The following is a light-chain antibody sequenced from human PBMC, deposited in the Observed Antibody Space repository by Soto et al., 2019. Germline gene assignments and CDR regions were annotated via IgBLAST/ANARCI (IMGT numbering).Light chain of an antibody. CDR3: HQYDSYPWP. CDR2: DAS. Sequence: DIQMTQSPSTLSASVGDRVVITCRASQSISTWLAWYQQKPGKAPTLLISDASNLQSGVPSRFSGSGSGTEFTLTISSLQPDDFSTYYCHQYDSYPWPFGQGTKVEIK. J-gene: IGKJ1*01. V-gene: IGKV1-5*01. CDR1: QSISTW.